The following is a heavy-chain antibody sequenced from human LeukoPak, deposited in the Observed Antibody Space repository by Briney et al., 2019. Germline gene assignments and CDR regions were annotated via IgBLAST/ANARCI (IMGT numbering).Heavy chain of an antibody. V-gene: IGHV4-34*01. CDR1: GGSFSGYY. CDR3: ARYWGSGWTFDY. CDR2: INHSGST. D-gene: IGHD6-19*01. Sequence: SETLSLTCAVYGGSFSGYYWSWLRQPPGKGLEWTGEINHSGSTNYNPSLKSRVTISVDTSKNQFSLKLSSVTAADTAVYYCARYWGSGWTFDYWGQGTLVTVSS. J-gene: IGHJ4*02.